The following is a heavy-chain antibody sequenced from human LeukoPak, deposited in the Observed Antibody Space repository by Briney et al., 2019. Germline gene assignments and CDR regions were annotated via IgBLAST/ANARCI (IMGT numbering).Heavy chain of an antibody. CDR1: GGSISSYY. CDR3: ARAGIVVVPAAIPDGAFDI. Sequence: SETLSLTCTVSGGSISSYYWSWIRQPAGKGLEWIGRIYTSGSTNHNPPLKSRVTMSVDTSKNQFSLKLSSVTAADTAVYYCARAGIVVVPAAIPDGAFDIWGQGTMVTVSS. V-gene: IGHV4-4*07. CDR2: IYTSGST. J-gene: IGHJ3*02. D-gene: IGHD2-2*02.